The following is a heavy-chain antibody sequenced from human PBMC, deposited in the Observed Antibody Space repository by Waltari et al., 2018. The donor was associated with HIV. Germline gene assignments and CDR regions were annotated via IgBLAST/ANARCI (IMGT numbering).Heavy chain of an antibody. D-gene: IGHD3-3*01. CDR1: GYTFTSHD. Sequence: QVQLVQSGAEVKKPGASVKVSCKASGYTFTSHDINWVRKATGQGLEWMGWMNPNSGNTGYAQKFQGRVTMTRNTSISTAYMELSSLRSEDTAVYYCARSGITIFGVVIIDYWGQGTLVTVSS. J-gene: IGHJ4*02. V-gene: IGHV1-8*01. CDR2: MNPNSGNT. CDR3: ARSGITIFGVVIIDY.